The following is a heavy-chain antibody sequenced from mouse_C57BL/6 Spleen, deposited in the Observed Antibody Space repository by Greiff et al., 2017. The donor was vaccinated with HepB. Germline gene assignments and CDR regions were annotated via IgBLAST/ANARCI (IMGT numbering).Heavy chain of an antibody. CDR3: SSGLLRFFDY. D-gene: IGHD1-1*01. CDR2: IHPNSGST. Sequence: VQLQQSGAELVKPGASVKLSCKASGYTFTSYWMHWVKQRPGQGLEWIGMIHPNSGSTNYNEKFKSKATLTVDKSSSTAYMQLSSLTSEDSAVYYCSSGLLRFFDYWGQGTTLTVSS. V-gene: IGHV1-64*01. CDR1: GYTFTSYW. J-gene: IGHJ2*01.